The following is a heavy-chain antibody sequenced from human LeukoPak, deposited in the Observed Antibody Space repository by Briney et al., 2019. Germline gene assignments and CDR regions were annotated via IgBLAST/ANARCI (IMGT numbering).Heavy chain of an antibody. CDR2: INPNSGGT. CDR1: GYTFTGYY. CDR3: ATDLYCSSTSCYRRFDY. J-gene: IGHJ4*02. V-gene: IGHV1-2*02. Sequence: ASVKVSCKASGYTFTGYYMHWVRQAPGRGLEWMGWINPNSGGTNYAQKFQGRVTMTRDTSISTAYMELSRLRSDDTAVYYCATDLYCSSTSCYRRFDYWGQGTLVTVSS. D-gene: IGHD2-2*01.